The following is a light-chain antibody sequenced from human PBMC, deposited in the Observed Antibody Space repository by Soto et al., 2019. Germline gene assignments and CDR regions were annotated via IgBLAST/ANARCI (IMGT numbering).Light chain of an antibody. Sequence: QSVLTQPPSASGSPGQSVALSCTGTSSDVGGYDFVSWYQQHPGKAPRLVIYEVTKRPSGIADRFSGSKSGNTASLTVSGLQAEDEADYYCSSYAGNRHFYVFGTGTQLTVL. CDR1: SSDVGGYDF. CDR3: SSYAGNRHFYV. V-gene: IGLV2-8*01. J-gene: IGLJ1*01. CDR2: EVT.